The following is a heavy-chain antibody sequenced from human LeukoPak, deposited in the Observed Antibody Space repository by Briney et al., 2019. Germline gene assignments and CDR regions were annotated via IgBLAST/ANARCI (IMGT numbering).Heavy chain of an antibody. CDR3: ARDLSPGYCSSTSCYGDAFDI. D-gene: IGHD2-2*01. Sequence: ASVKVSCKASGYTFTSYAMHWVRQAPGQRLEWMGWINAGNGNTKYSQEFQGRVTITRDTSASTAYMELSSLRSEDMAVYYCARDLSPGYCSSTSCYGDAFDIWGQGTMVTVSS. CDR2: INAGNGNT. CDR1: GYTFTSYA. V-gene: IGHV1-3*03. J-gene: IGHJ3*02.